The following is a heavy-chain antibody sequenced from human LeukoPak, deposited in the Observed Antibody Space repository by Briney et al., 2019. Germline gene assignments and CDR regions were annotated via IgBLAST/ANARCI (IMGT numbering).Heavy chain of an antibody. CDR2: VYYTGST. D-gene: IGHD2-21*02. V-gene: IGHV4-59*01. CDR1: GDFITAYY. J-gene: IGHJ4*02. CDR3: ASNTATVFDF. Sequence: SETLSLTCTVSGDFITAYYWSWIRQPPGKGLEWIGYVYYTGSTEYNPSLRSRVTISLDMSKHQFSLNLTSVTAADTVVYYCASNTATVFDFWGQGALVTVSS.